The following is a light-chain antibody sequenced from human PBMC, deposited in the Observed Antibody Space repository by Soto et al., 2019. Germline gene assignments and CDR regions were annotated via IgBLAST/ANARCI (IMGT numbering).Light chain of an antibody. V-gene: IGKV3-20*01. CDR1: QNIDKNY. Sequence: EIVLTQSPGTLSLSPGESATLSCRASQNIDKNYLAWFQHKPGQAPSLLIYDASMRATGVPDRFSGSGSGTDFTLTVSRLEPEDFAVYYCQQFSSYPLTFGGGTKVDIK. CDR3: QQFSSYPLT. J-gene: IGKJ4*01. CDR2: DAS.